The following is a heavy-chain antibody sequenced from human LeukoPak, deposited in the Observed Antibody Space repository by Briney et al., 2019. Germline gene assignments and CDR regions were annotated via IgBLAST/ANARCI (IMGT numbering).Heavy chain of an antibody. CDR2: ISWNSAGI. CDR3: TKDSRYSSTWYMPGAFDY. V-gene: IGHV3-9*01. Sequence: GRSLRLSCAASGFTFDEYAMHWLRQVPGKGLEWVSGISWNSAGIGYADSVKGRFTISRDNAKNYLYLQMNSLSDEDTALYYCTKDSRYSSTWYMPGAFDYWGQGTLVTVSS. J-gene: IGHJ4*02. D-gene: IGHD6-13*01. CDR1: GFTFDEYA.